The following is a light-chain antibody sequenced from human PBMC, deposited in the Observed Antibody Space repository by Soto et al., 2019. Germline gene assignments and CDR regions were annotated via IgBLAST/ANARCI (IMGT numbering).Light chain of an antibody. J-gene: IGKJ2*01. CDR1: QSVNIN. CDR3: LQYNNWPYT. V-gene: IGKV3-15*01. CDR2: GAS. Sequence: EKVMTQSPATLSVSPGDRATLSCRASQSVNINLAWYQQKPGQAPRLLIYGASTRATGIPVRFSGSGSGTEFTLTISSLQSEDFAVYYCLQYNNWPYTFGQGTKLEIK.